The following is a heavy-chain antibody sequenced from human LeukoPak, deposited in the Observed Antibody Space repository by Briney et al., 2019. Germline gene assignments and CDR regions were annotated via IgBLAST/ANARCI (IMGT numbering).Heavy chain of an antibody. Sequence: SETLSLTCTVSGGSISSYYWSWIRQPPGKGLEWIGYIYYSGSTNYDPSLKSRVTISVDTSKNQFSLKLSSVTAADTAVYYCARDLPQWLVSRGGFDPWGQGTLVTVSS. D-gene: IGHD6-19*01. CDR2: IYYSGST. J-gene: IGHJ5*02. CDR1: GGSISSYY. CDR3: ARDLPQWLVSRGGFDP. V-gene: IGHV4-59*01.